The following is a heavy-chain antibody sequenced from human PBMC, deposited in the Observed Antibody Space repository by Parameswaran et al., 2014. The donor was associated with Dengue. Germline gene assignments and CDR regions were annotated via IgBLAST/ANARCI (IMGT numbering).Heavy chain of an antibody. Sequence: GSLRLSCAASGFTFSSYSMNWVRQAPGKGLEWVSSISSSSSYIYYADSVKGRFTISRDNAKNSLYLQMNSLRAEDTAVYYCARDVPLGVGNFDYWGQGTLVTVSS. J-gene: IGHJ4*02. D-gene: IGHD3-16*01. CDR1: GFTFSSYS. CDR2: ISSSSSYI. V-gene: IGHV3-21*01. CDR3: ARDVPLGVGNFDY.